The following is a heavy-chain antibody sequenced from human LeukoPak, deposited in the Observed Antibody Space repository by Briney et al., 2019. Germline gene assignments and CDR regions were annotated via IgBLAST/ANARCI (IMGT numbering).Heavy chain of an antibody. D-gene: IGHD3-10*01. J-gene: IGHJ4*02. Sequence: PSETPSLTCTVSGDSISNYYWSWIRQPPGKGLEWIANIYHSGSTNYNPSLKSRVTISVDTSKNQFSLKLNSVTAADTAVYYCARGKFGDLALFDYWGQGTLVTVSS. CDR2: IYHSGST. CDR3: ARGKFGDLALFDY. V-gene: IGHV4-59*01. CDR1: GDSISNYY.